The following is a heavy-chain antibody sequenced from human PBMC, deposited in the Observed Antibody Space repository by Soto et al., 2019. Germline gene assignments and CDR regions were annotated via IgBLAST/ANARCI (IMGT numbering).Heavy chain of an antibody. CDR1: GYTFTSYY. J-gene: IGHJ4*02. Sequence: QVQLVQSGAEVKKPGASVKVSCKASGYTFTSYYMHWVRQAPGQGLEWMGIINPSGGSTSYAQKFQGRVTMTRDTSTSTVYMELSSLRSEDTAVYYCARGGPQYYYDSSPFDYWGQGTLVTVSS. D-gene: IGHD3-22*01. CDR2: INPSGGST. V-gene: IGHV1-46*01. CDR3: ARGGPQYYYDSSPFDY.